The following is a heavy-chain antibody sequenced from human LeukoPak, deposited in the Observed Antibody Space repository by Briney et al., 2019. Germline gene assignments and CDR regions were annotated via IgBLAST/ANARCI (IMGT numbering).Heavy chain of an antibody. J-gene: IGHJ4*02. Sequence: PSETLSLTCTVSGGPITSYYWSWIRQPAGKGLEWIGRIYSNENTNYNPSLKSRVTMSVDTSKNQFSLKLSSVTAADTAVYYCARGGTTPYYFDDWGQGTLVTVSS. D-gene: IGHD2-15*01. CDR1: GGPITSYY. CDR2: IYSNENT. V-gene: IGHV4-4*07. CDR3: ARGGTTPYYFDD.